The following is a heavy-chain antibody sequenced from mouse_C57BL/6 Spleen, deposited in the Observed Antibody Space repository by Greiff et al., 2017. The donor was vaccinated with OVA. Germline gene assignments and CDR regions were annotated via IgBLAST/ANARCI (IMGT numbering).Heavy chain of an antibody. Sequence: QVQLQQPGAELVMPGASVKLSCKASGYTFTSYWMHWVKQRPGQGLEWIGEIDPSDSYTNYNQKFKGKSTLTVDKSSSTAYMQLSSLTSEDSAVYDCAPYQWGYGVWGTGTTVTVSS. CDR1: GYTFTSYW. J-gene: IGHJ1*03. D-gene: IGHD2-14*01. V-gene: IGHV1-69*01. CDR3: APYQWGYGV. CDR2: IDPSDSYT.